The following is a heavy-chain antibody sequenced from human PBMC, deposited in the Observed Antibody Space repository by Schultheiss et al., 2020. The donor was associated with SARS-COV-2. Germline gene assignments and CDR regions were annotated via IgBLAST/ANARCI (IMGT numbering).Heavy chain of an antibody. CDR1: GGSISGYY. CDR3: ARSVPNLDI. V-gene: IGHV4-34*01. D-gene: IGHD2-2*01. CDR2: INHSGST. J-gene: IGHJ3*02. Sequence: SETLSLTCTVFGGSISGYYWSWIRQPPGKGLEWIGEINHSGSTNYNPSLKSRVTISVDTSKNQFSLKLSSVTAADTAVYYCARSVPNLDIWGQGTMVTVSS.